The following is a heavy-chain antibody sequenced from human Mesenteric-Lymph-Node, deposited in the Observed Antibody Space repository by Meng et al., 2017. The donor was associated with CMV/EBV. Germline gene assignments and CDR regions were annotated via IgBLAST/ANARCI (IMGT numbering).Heavy chain of an antibody. Sequence: LRLSGAASGFTLSNAWMKWVRQAPGKGLDWVGRIKKKSAGGTTDYAAPVKGRCTISRDDSKNTLYLQMNSLKTEDTAVYYCTTDEYPWGQGTLVTVSS. J-gene: IGHJ5*02. CDR2: IKKKSAGGTT. V-gene: IGHV3-15*01. CDR1: GFTLSNAW. CDR3: TTDEYP.